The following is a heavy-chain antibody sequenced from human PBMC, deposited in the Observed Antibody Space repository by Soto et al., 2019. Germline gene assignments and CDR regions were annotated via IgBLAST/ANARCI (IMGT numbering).Heavy chain of an antibody. D-gene: IGHD5-12*01. J-gene: IGHJ4*02. Sequence: ASETLSLTCAVYGGSFSGYYWSWIRQPPGKGLEWIGEINHSGSTNYNPSLKSRVTISVDTSKNQFSLKLSSVTAADTAVYYCARGAGWLRLWDYWGQGTLVTVS. CDR1: GGSFSGYY. CDR2: INHSGST. CDR3: ARGAGWLRLWDY. V-gene: IGHV4-34*01.